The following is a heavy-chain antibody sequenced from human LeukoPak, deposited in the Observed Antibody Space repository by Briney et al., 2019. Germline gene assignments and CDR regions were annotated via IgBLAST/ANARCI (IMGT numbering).Heavy chain of an antibody. J-gene: IGHJ4*02. V-gene: IGHV4-59*01. CDR2: IHNSGHT. CDR3: ARVVTTGSYFDY. D-gene: IGHD4-17*01. CDR1: GASTSNYY. Sequence: SETLSLTCTVSGASTSNYYWSWIRQTPGKGLEWIGYIHNSGHTNQNPSLKSRVTTSVDTSKNQFSLKLTSVTAADTAVYYCARVVTTGSYFDYWGQGTLVTVSS.